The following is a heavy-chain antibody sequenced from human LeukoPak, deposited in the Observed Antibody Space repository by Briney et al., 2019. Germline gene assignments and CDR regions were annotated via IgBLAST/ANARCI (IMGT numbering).Heavy chain of an antibody. CDR2: INTNTGNP. CDR1: GYTFTSYA. V-gene: IGHV7-4-1*02. CDR3: ARDSIRRELLDY. D-gene: IGHD1-26*01. Sequence: ASVKVSCKASGYTFTSYAMNWVRQAPGQGLEWMGWINTNTGNPTYAQGFTGRFVFSLGTSDSTAYLQISSLKAEDTAVYYCARDSIRRELLDYWGQGTLVTVSS. J-gene: IGHJ4*02.